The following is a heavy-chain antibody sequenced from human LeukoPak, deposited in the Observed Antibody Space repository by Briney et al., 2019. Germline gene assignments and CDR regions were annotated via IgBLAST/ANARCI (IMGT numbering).Heavy chain of an antibody. CDR2: ISWNSGSI. Sequence: GRSLRLSCAASGFTFDDYAMHWVRQAPGKGLEWVSGISWNSGSIGYADSVKGRFTISRDNAKNSLYLQMNSLRAEDTAVYYCARVGVYYYDSSGYSDYWGQGTLVTVSS. J-gene: IGHJ4*02. CDR3: ARVGVYYYDSSGYSDY. V-gene: IGHV3-9*01. CDR1: GFTFDDYA. D-gene: IGHD3-22*01.